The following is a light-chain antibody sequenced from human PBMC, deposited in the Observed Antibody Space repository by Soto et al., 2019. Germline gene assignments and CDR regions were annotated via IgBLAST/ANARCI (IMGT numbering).Light chain of an antibody. CDR1: QSVSSY. CDR2: DAS. V-gene: IGKV3-11*01. J-gene: IGKJ1*01. Sequence: ERATLSCRASQSVSSYLAWYQQKPGQAPRLLIYDASNRAAGIPARFSGSGSGTDFTLTICCLEPEDIAVYYWEQRCILWTFG. CDR3: EQRCILWT.